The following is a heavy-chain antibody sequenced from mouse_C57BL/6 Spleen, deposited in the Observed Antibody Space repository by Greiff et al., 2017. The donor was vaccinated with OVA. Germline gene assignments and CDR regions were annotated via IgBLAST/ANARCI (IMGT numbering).Heavy chain of an antibody. CDR3: AREGGLYDYDDAMDY. J-gene: IGHJ4*01. CDR1: GYTFTDYN. V-gene: IGHV1-22*01. D-gene: IGHD2-4*01. CDR2: INPNNGGT. Sequence: EVQLKESGPELVKPGASVKMSCKASGYTFTDYNMHWVKQSHGKSLAWIGYINPNNGGTSYNQKFKGKATLTVNKSYSTASMELRSLTSEYSAVYYCAREGGLYDYDDAMDYWGQGTSVTVSS.